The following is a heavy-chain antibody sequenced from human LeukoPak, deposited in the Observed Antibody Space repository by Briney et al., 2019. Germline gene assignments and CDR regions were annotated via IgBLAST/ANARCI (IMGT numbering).Heavy chain of an antibody. CDR3: ARDRAFGFLEWLFDY. D-gene: IGHD3-3*01. Sequence: GASVKVSCKASGYTFTSYYMHWVRQAPGQGLEWMGWINPNSGGTNYAQKFQGRVTMTRDTSISTAYMELSRLRSDDTAVYYCARDRAFGFLEWLFDYWGQGTLVTVSS. J-gene: IGHJ4*02. V-gene: IGHV1-2*02. CDR1: GYTFTSYY. CDR2: INPNSGGT.